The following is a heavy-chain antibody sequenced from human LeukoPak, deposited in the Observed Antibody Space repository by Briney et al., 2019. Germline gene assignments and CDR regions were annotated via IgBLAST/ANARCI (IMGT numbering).Heavy chain of an antibody. V-gene: IGHV1-69*05. D-gene: IGHD3-22*01. J-gene: IGHJ4*02. CDR2: IIPIFGTA. CDR1: GGTFSSYA. CDR3: ARETYYYDSSGYSYVGYFDY. Sequence: ASVKVSCKASGGTFSSYAISWVRQAPGQGLEWMGGIIPIFGTANYAQKFQGRVTITTDESTSTAYMELSSLRSEDTAVYYCARETYYYDSSGYSYVGYFDYWGQGTLVTVSS.